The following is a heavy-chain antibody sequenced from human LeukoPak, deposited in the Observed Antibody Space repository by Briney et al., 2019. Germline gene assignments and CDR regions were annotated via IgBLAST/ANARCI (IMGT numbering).Heavy chain of an antibody. CDR1: RYTFTAYY. J-gene: IGHJ4*02. Sequence: ASVKVSCKASRYTFTAYYLHWVRQAPGKGLEWMGGFDPEDGETIYAQKFQGRVTMTEDTSTDTAYMELSSLRSEDTAVYYCATDSYWGQGTLVTVSS. CDR3: ATDSY. V-gene: IGHV1-24*01. CDR2: FDPEDGET.